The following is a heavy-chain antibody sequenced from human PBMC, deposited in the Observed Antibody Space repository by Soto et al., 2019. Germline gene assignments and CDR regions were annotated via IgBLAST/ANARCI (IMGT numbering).Heavy chain of an antibody. CDR3: AITNYDYVWGSYRKVAFDI. Sequence: SETLSLTCPVSCVSVSSYYWSWIGQPAGKGLEWIGRIYTSGSTNYNPSLKSRVTMSEDTSKNQFSLKLSSVTAADTAVYYCAITNYDYVWGSYRKVAFDIWGQGTMVT. D-gene: IGHD3-16*02. V-gene: IGHV4-4*07. J-gene: IGHJ3*02. CDR2: IYTSGST. CDR1: CVSVSSYY.